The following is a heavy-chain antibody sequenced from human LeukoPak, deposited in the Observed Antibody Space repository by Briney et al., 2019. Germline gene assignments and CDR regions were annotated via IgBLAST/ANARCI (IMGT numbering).Heavy chain of an antibody. J-gene: IGHJ4*02. Sequence: RSETLSLTCPVSGGSISSYYWSWIRQPPGKGLEWIGYIYYSGSTNYNPSLKSRVTISVDTSKNQFSLKLSSVTAADTAVYYCARDTPGYGPDYWGQGTLVTVSS. D-gene: IGHD6-13*01. CDR3: ARDTPGYGPDY. V-gene: IGHV4-59*01. CDR1: GGSISSYY. CDR2: IYYSGST.